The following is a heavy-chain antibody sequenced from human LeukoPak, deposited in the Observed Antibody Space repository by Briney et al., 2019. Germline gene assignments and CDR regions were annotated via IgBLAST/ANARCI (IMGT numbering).Heavy chain of an antibody. J-gene: IGHJ4*02. CDR3: ARVSLEGAHFTFDY. CDR1: GGSVSIGSYY. CDR2: IYYSGST. Sequence: SETLSLTCTVSGGSVSIGSYYWSWIRQPPGKGLEWIGYIYYSGSTNYNPSLKSRVTISVDTSKNQFSLKLSSVTAADTAVYYCARVSLEGAHFTFDYWGQGTLVTVSS. D-gene: IGHD1-26*01. V-gene: IGHV4-61*01.